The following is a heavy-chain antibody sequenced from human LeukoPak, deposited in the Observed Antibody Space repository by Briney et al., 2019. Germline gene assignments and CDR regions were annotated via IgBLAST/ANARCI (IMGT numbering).Heavy chain of an antibody. CDR3: AKNGQTGFSFDP. CDR1: VESLSGHY. Sequence: SETLSLTCAVYVESLSGHYWSWIRQSPGKGLEWIGEGSDSGGTKFNPSLKSRASISADTSRNQFSLKLRSVIAADTAVYYCAKNGQTGFSFDPWGQGTPVTVSS. D-gene: IGHD3-9*01. J-gene: IGHJ5*02. CDR2: GSDSGGT. V-gene: IGHV4-34*01.